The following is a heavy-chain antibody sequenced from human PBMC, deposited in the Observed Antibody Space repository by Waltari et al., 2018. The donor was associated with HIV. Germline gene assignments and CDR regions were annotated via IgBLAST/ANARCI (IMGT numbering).Heavy chain of an antibody. Sequence: QLVESGGGLVRRGGPLRLPRAASGFTLSCLWVTWLRQAPGKGLGWVANIQQDGSEKSYVGSVKGRFSISGDNARNSLYLQMNSLRAEDTGVYYCARPRGTDDPAHYYAMDVWGQGTSVTVS. CDR3: ARPRGTDDPAHYYAMDV. CDR2: IQQDGSEK. CDR1: GFTLSCLW. V-gene: IGHV3-7*01. J-gene: IGHJ6*02. D-gene: IGHD2-21*02.